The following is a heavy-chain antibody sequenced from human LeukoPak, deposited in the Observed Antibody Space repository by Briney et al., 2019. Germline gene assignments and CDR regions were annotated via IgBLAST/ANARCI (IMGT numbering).Heavy chain of an antibody. CDR2: VNPNSGNT. CDR1: GYTFTSYD. CDR3: ARGGLTGIAAAGTLSKGQDY. V-gene: IGHV1-8*03. Sequence: ASVKVSCKASGYTFTSYDINWVRQATGQGLEWMGWVNPNSGNTGYAQKFQGRVTITRNTSISTAYMELSSLRSEDTAVYYCARGGLTGIAAAGTLSKGQDYWGQGTLVTVSS. D-gene: IGHD6-13*01. J-gene: IGHJ4*02.